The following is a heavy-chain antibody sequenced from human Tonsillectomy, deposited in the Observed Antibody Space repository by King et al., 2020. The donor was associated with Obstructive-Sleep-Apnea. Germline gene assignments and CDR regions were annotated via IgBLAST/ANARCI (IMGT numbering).Heavy chain of an antibody. J-gene: IGHJ4*02. Sequence: VQLQESGPGLVKPSETLSLTCAFSGGSISSYYCNWIRQPAGKGLEWIGHIYTSGNTNYNPSLKSRVTMSVDTSKNQFSLKLTSVSAADTAVYFCASPAEDCTSISCPLDYWGQGTLVTVSS. CDR2: IYTSGNT. V-gene: IGHV4-4*07. D-gene: IGHD2-2*01. CDR3: ASPAEDCTSISCPLDY. CDR1: GGSISSYY.